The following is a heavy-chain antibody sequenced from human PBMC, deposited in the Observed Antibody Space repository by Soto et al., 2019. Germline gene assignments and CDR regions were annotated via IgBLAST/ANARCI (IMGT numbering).Heavy chain of an antibody. CDR3: AKDLGATTDYYFDY. CDR1: GFSFSSYA. Sequence: GSLSLSCAASGFSFSSYAMRWVRQAPGKGLEWVSGISGGGGSTYYIDSVKGRFTISRDTSKNTLSPQMNSLRAEDTAVYYCAKDLGATTDYYFDYWGQGTPVTVSS. D-gene: IGHD1-26*01. J-gene: IGHJ4*02. CDR2: ISGGGGST. V-gene: IGHV3-23*01.